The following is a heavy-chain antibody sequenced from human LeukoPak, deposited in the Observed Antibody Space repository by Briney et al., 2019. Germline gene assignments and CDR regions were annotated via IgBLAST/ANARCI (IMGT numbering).Heavy chain of an antibody. J-gene: IGHJ1*01. CDR2: ISDNGGST. D-gene: IGHD3/OR15-3a*01. CDR1: GFTFSSYA. CDR3: AREFGLVTSH. V-gene: IGHV3-23*01. Sequence: GGSLRLSCAASGFTFSSYAMSWVRQAPGNGLEWVSSISDNGGSTYSADSVKGRFTISRDNSKNTLYLQMNSLRAEDTAVYYCAREFGLVTSHWGQGTLVTVSS.